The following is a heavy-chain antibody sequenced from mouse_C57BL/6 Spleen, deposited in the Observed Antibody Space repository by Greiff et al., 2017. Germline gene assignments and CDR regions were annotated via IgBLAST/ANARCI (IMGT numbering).Heavy chain of an antibody. Sequence: VHVKQSGPELVKPGASVKISCKASGYSFTGYYMHWVKQSSEKSLEWIGEINPSTGGTSYNQKFKGKATLTVDKSSSTAYMQLKSLTSEDSAVYYCAKGYCDVWGTGTTVTVSS. CDR2: INPSTGGT. CDR3: AKGYCDV. V-gene: IGHV1-43*01. CDR1: GYSFTGYY. J-gene: IGHJ1*03.